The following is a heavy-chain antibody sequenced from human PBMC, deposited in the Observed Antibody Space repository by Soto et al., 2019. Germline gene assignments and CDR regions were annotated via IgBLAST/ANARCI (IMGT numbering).Heavy chain of an antibody. D-gene: IGHD3-22*01. V-gene: IGHV4-30-2*01. CDR1: GRSISSGGYS. CDR3: ARARGDSSGYYRGRAYYYYGMDV. Sequence: PSETLSLTCAVSGRSISSGGYSWSWIRQPPGKGLEWIGYIYHSGSTYYNPSLKSRVTISVDRSKNQFSLKLSSVTAADTAVYYCARARGDSSGYYRGRAYYYYGMDVWGQGTTVTVSS. CDR2: IYHSGST. J-gene: IGHJ6*02.